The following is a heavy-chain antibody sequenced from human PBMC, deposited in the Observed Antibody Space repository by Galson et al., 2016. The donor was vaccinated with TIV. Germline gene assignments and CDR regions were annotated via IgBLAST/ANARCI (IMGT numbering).Heavy chain of an antibody. CDR3: ARLTPCGGDCYYFDR. CDR1: GGTLSNDP. Sequence: KVSCTASGGTLSNDPITWVRQAPGQGLEWMGGIIPIAGISDNSQKFQGRVSITADVSTNTVYMELSSLRSEDTAVYYCARLTPCGGDCYYFDRWGQGTTVTVSS. V-gene: IGHV1-69*01. CDR2: IIPIAGIS. D-gene: IGHD2-21*02. J-gene: IGHJ4*02.